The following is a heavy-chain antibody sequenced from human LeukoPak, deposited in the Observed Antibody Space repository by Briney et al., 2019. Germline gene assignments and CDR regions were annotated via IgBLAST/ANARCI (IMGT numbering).Heavy chain of an antibody. D-gene: IGHD4-23*01. CDR3: ARQLVGGNSGLGY. CDR1: GGSISTYY. J-gene: IGHJ4*02. V-gene: IGHV4-59*08. CDR2: MYYSGST. Sequence: SETLSLTRTVSGGSISTYYWSWIRQPPGKGLEWIGYMYYSGSTNYSPSLKSRVTMSIDTSKNQFSLKLSSVTAADTAVYYCARQLVGGNSGLGYWGQGTLVTVSS.